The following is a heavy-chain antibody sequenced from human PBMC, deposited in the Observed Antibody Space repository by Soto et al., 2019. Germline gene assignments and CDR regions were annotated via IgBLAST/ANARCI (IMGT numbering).Heavy chain of an antibody. CDR2: ISSSSSYI. J-gene: IGHJ6*02. V-gene: IGHV3-21*01. CDR1: GVTLSSYS. D-gene: IGHD7-27*01. CDR3: AKDLLGPGRAYGVDV. Sequence: KPGGSLRLSCAASGVTLSSYSMNWVRQAPGKGPEWVSSISSSSSYIYYADSVKGRFTISRDNSKNTLYLQMNSLRAEDTAVYYCAKDLLGPGRAYGVDVWGQGTTVTVSS.